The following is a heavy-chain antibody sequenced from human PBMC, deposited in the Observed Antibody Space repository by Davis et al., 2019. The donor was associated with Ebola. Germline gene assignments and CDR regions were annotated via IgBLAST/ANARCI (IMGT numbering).Heavy chain of an antibody. Sequence: AASVKVSCKASGYTFTDFDMHWVRQAPGQGLEWMGWINAGIGNMRYSQKFQGRVTITRDTSASTVYMELSSLRSEDTAVYYCARDTGIRYVSLGYWGQGTLVIVSS. CDR1: GYTFTDFD. CDR3: ARDTGIRYVSLGY. V-gene: IGHV1-3*01. J-gene: IGHJ4*02. D-gene: IGHD3-9*01. CDR2: INAGIGNM.